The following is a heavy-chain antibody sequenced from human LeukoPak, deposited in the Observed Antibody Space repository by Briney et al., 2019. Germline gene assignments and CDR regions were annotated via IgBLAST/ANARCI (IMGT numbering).Heavy chain of an antibody. V-gene: IGHV1-2*06. Sequence: ASVKVSCKASGYTFTGYYMHWVRQAPGQGLEWMGRINPNSGGTNYAQKFQGRVTMTRDTFISTAYMELSRLRSDDTAVYYCARDKRCSGGSCYRQVKNWFDPWGQGTLVTVSS. D-gene: IGHD2-15*01. CDR1: GYTFTGYY. J-gene: IGHJ5*02. CDR3: ARDKRCSGGSCYRQVKNWFDP. CDR2: INPNSGGT.